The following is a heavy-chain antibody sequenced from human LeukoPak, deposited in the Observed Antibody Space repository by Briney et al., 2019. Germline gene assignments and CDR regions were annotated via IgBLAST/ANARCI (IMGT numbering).Heavy chain of an antibody. Sequence: PGGSLRLSCAASGFTFSGHGMRWVRQAPGKGLQWVSAISGSGDNTYYADSVKGRFTISRDNSKNTLYLQMNNLRAEDTALYFCAKARGFAESDCWGQGTLVTVSS. CDR2: ISGSGDNT. V-gene: IGHV3-23*01. D-gene: IGHD3-10*01. CDR1: GFTFSGHG. J-gene: IGHJ4*02. CDR3: AKARGFAESDC.